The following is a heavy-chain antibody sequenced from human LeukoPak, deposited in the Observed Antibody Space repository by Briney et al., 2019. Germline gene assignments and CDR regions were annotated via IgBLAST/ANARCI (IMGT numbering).Heavy chain of an antibody. V-gene: IGHV3-73*01. CDR1: GFTFSGSA. D-gene: IGHD3-22*01. Sequence: GGSLRLSCAASGFTFSGSAMHWVRQASGQGLQWVGRIRSKANSYATAYAASVKGRFTISRDDSKNTAYLQMNSLKTEDTAVYYCTSQYYYDSSGYYYVHAFDIWGQGTMVTVSS. CDR3: TSQYYYDSSGYYYVHAFDI. J-gene: IGHJ3*02. CDR2: IRSKANSYAT.